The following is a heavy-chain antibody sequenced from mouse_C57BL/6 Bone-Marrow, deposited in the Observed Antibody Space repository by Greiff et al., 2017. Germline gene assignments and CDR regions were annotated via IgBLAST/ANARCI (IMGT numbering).Heavy chain of an antibody. CDR1: GFTFSSYG. V-gene: IGHV5-6*01. CDR3: ARPYDYDDGYYYAMDY. D-gene: IGHD2-4*01. Sequence: EVKLMESGGDLVKPGGSLKLSCAASGFTFSSYGMSWVRQTPDKRLEWVATISSGGSYTYYPDSVKGRFTISRDNAKNTLYLQMSSLKSEDTAMYHCARPYDYDDGYYYAMDYWGQGTSVTVSS. CDR2: ISSGGSYT. J-gene: IGHJ4*01.